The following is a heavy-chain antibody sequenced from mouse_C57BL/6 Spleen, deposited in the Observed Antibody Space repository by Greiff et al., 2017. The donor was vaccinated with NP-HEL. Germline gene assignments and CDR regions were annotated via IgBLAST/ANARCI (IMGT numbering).Heavy chain of an antibody. D-gene: IGHD1-1*01. CDR3: AKRSSDYFDY. V-gene: IGHV1-31*01. J-gene: IGHJ2*01. Sequence: EVKLMESGPELVKPGASVKISCKASGYSFTGYYMHWVKQSHGNILDWIGYIYPYNGVSSYNQKFKGKATLTVDKSSSTAYMERRSLTSEDSAVYYCAKRSSDYFDYWGQGTTLTVSS. CDR2: IYPYNGVS. CDR1: GYSFTGYY.